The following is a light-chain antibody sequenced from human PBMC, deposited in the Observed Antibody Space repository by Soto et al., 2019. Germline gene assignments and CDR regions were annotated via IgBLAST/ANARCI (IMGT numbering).Light chain of an antibody. CDR1: SSDVGGYDF. Sequence: QSVLAQPASVSGSPGQSITISCTGASSDVGGYDFVSWYQHHPGTPPKLIIYEVTHRPSGVSHRFSGSKSASTASLTISGLQVEDEAHHFCGSYSITTTREVFGTGTKVTVL. J-gene: IGLJ1*01. CDR3: GSYSITTTREV. V-gene: IGLV2-14*01. CDR2: EVT.